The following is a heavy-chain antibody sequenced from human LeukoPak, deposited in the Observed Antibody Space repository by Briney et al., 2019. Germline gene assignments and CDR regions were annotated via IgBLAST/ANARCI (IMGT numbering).Heavy chain of an antibody. D-gene: IGHD6-19*01. V-gene: IGHV4-39*07. CDR3: ATASRSSGWYIPYYYYYYYMDV. J-gene: IGHJ6*03. Sequence: SETLSLTCTVSGGSISSSSYYWGWIRQPPGKGLEWIGGIYYSGSTYYNPSLKSRVTISVDTSKNQFSLKLSSVTAADTAVYYCATASRSSGWYIPYYYYYYYMDVWGKGTTVTVSS. CDR1: GGSISSSSYY. CDR2: IYYSGST.